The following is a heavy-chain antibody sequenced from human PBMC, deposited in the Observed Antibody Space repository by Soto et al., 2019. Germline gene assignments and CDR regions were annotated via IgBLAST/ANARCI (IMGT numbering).Heavy chain of an antibody. J-gene: IGHJ3*02. D-gene: IGHD1-26*01. Sequence: SETLSLTCTVSGGSISSYYWSWIRQPPGKGLEWIGNIYYSGSTNYNPSLKSRVTISVDTSKNQFSLKLSSVTAADTAVYYCARPGGATYAFDIWGQGTMVTVSS. V-gene: IGHV4-59*08. CDR1: GGSISSYY. CDR2: IYYSGST. CDR3: ARPGGATYAFDI.